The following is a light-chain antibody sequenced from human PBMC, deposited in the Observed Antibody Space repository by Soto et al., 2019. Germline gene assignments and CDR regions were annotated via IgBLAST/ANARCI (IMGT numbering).Light chain of an antibody. V-gene: IGLV1-40*01. Sequence: QSVLTQPPSVSGAPGQRVTISCAGGSSNIGAGYDVHWYQHIPGTAPKLLIYINTNRPSGVPDRFSGSRSGPSASLAITGLQAQDEADYYCAAWDDSLSGVVFGGGTKLTVL. CDR3: AAWDDSLSGVV. CDR1: SSNIGAGYD. J-gene: IGLJ2*01. CDR2: INT.